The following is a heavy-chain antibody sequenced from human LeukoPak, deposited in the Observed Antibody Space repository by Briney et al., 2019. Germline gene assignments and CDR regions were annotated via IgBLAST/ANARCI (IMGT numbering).Heavy chain of an antibody. Sequence: SETLSLTCAVYGGSFSGYYWSWIRQPPGKGLEWIGEINHSGSTNYNPSLKSRVTISVDTSKNQFSLKLSSVTAADTAVYYCARAHTYYYDSSGYYYFDYWGQGTLVTVSS. CDR1: GGSFSGYY. CDR3: ARAHTYYYDSSGYYYFDY. J-gene: IGHJ4*02. D-gene: IGHD3-22*01. CDR2: INHSGST. V-gene: IGHV4-34*01.